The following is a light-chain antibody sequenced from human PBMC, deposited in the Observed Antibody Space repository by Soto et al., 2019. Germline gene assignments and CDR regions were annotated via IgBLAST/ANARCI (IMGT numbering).Light chain of an antibody. J-gene: IGKJ3*01. CDR3: QQYNNWPTFT. CDR1: QSVSSN. Sequence: EFVLTQSPGTLSVSPWERATLSCRASQSVSSNLAWYQQKPGQAPRLLIYGASTRATGIPARFSGSGSGTEFTLTISSLQSEDFAVYDCQQYNNWPTFTFGPGTKVDNK. V-gene: IGKV3-15*01. CDR2: GAS.